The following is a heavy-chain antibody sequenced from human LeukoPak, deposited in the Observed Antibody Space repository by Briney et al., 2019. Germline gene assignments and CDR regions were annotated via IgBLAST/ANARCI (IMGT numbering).Heavy chain of an antibody. CDR3: ARYCSGGSCYNYYYGMDV. J-gene: IGHJ6*04. V-gene: IGHV3-48*03. CDR2: ISSSGSTI. Sequence: GGSLRLSCAASGFTFSSYEMNWVRQAPGKGLEWVSYISSSGSTIYYADSVKGRFTISRVNAKNSLYLQMNSLRAEGTAVYYCARYCSGGSCYNYYYGMDVWGKGTTVTVSS. CDR1: GFTFSSYE. D-gene: IGHD2-15*01.